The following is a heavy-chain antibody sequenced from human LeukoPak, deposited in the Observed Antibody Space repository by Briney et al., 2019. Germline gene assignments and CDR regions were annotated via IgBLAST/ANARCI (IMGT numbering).Heavy chain of an antibody. CDR1: GYAFNIYD. CDR2: MNPDSGNT. J-gene: IGHJ4*02. Sequence: ASVKVSCKASGYAFNIYDINWVRQATGHGLEWMGWMNPDSGNTGFAQKFQGRVTMTRYTSITTAYMELSSLRFEDTAVYYCAVHLPGDYLDRWGQGTLVTVSS. V-gene: IGHV1-8*01. CDR3: AVHLPGDYLDR.